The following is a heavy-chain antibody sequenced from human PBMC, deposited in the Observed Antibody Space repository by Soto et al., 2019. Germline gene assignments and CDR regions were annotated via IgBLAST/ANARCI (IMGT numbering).Heavy chain of an antibody. V-gene: IGHV1-69*13. CDR1: GGTFSSYA. D-gene: IGHD3-3*01. CDR2: IIPIFGTA. Sequence: SVKVSCKASGGTFSSYAISWVRQAPGQGLEWMGGIIPIFGTANYAQKFQGRVTITADESTSTAYMELSSLRSEDTAVYYCARGNTYYDFWSGPGWFDPWGQGTLVTVST. J-gene: IGHJ5*02. CDR3: ARGNTYYDFWSGPGWFDP.